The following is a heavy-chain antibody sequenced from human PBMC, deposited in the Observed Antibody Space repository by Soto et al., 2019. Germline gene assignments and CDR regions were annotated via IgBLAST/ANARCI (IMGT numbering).Heavy chain of an antibody. V-gene: IGHV3-33*01. CDR3: ASTLEIGELLLDY. Sequence: QVQLVESGGGVVQPGRSLRLSCAASGFTFSSYGMHWVRQAPGKGLEWVAVIWYDGSNKYYADSVKGRFTISRDNSKNTLYLQMNSLRAEDTAVYYCASTLEIGELLLDYWGQGTLVTVSS. CDR1: GFTFSSYG. J-gene: IGHJ4*02. D-gene: IGHD3-10*01. CDR2: IWYDGSNK.